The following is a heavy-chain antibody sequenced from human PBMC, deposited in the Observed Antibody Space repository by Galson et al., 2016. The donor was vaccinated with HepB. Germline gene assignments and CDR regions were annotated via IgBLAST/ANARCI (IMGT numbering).Heavy chain of an antibody. Sequence: SVKVSCKASGYTFTSYYMHWVRQAPGQGLEWMGIINPSGGSTSYAQKFQGRVTMTRDTSTSTVYVELSSLRSEDTAVYYCARDLNYGVATTNPSFGYWGQGTLVTVSS. CDR3: ARDLNYGVATTNPSFGY. V-gene: IGHV1-46*01. CDR2: INPSGGST. J-gene: IGHJ4*02. CDR1: GYTFTSYY. D-gene: IGHD5-12*01.